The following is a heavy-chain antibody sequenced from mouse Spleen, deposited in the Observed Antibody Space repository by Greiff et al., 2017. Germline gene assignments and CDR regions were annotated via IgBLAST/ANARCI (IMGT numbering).Heavy chain of an antibody. Sequence: QVQLQQSGPELVKPGASVKISCKASGYAFSSSWMNWVKQRPGKGLEWIGRIYPGDGDTNYNGKFKGKATLTADKSSSTAYMQLSSLTSEDSAVYFCARWKGYGYDFVLFAYWGQGTLVTVSA. CDR1: GYAFSSSW. CDR2: IYPGDGDT. CDR3: ARWKGYGYDFVLFAY. V-gene: IGHV1-82*01. D-gene: IGHD2-2*01. J-gene: IGHJ3*01.